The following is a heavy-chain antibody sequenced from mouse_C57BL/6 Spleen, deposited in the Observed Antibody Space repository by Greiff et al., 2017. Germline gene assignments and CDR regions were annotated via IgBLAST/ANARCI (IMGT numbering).Heavy chain of an antibody. Sequence: VQLKESGPELVTPGASVKLSCKASGYSFSGYYMNWVKQSPEKSLEWIGEINPSPGGTPYNQKFKAKATLTVDKSSSTAYMQLNSLTSEDSSVDYCARSVDGYYPFAYWGQGTLVTVSA. D-gene: IGHD2-3*01. CDR1: GYSFSGYY. V-gene: IGHV1-42*01. CDR3: ARSVDGYYPFAY. J-gene: IGHJ3*01. CDR2: INPSPGGT.